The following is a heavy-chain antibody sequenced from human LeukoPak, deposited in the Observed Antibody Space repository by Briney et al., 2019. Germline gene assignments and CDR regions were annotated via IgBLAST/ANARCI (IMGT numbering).Heavy chain of an antibody. CDR2: IKPDGGEE. Sequence: GGSLRLSCAASGFTFSSYWMSWVRQAPGKGLEWVANIKPDGGEEYYVDSVKGRFTISRDNAKNSLYVQMNSLRAEDTAVYFCARTVGDTPYDYWGQGTLVTVSS. CDR3: ARTVGDTPYDY. J-gene: IGHJ4*02. V-gene: IGHV3-7*03. D-gene: IGHD1-26*01. CDR1: GFTFSSYW.